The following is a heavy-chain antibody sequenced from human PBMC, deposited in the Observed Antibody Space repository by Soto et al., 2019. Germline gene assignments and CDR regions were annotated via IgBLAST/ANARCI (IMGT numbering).Heavy chain of an antibody. V-gene: IGHV7-4-1*01. J-gene: IGHJ4*02. CDR3: ARDRASGSFDY. D-gene: IGHD1-26*01. Sequence: QVQLVQSGSESMQPGASVKVSCKGSGYNFNSHSINWLRQAPGQGLEWMGWINPNTGNPTYAQGFTGRFVFSVDTSVSTVYLQIFILKAADSAVYYCARDRASGSFDYWGQGTLVTVSS. CDR1: GYNFNSHS. CDR2: INPNTGNP.